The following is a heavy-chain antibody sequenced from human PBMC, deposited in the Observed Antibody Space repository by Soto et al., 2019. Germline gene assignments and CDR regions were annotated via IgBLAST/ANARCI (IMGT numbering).Heavy chain of an antibody. CDR1: GGSFSCYY. CDR2: INHSGST. J-gene: IGHJ4*02. CDR3: AREDY. V-gene: IGHV4-34*01. Sequence: KASETLSLTCAVYGGSFSCYYWSWIRQPPGKGLEWIGEINHSGSTNYNPSLKSRVTISVDTSKNQFSLKLSSVTAADTAVYYCAREDYWGQGTLVTVSS.